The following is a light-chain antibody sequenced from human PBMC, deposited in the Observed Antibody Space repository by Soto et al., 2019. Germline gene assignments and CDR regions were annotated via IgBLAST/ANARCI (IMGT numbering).Light chain of an antibody. V-gene: IGLV1-44*01. CDR1: SSKIGSNT. J-gene: IGLJ7*01. CDR3: ATWDDSLNGPV. Sequence: QCVLTQPPSASGTPGQRVTISCSGSSSKIGSNTVNWYQQLPGTAPKLLIYSNNQRPSGVPDRFSGSKSGTSASLAISGLQSEDEADYYCATWDDSLNGPVFGGGTQLTVL. CDR2: SNN.